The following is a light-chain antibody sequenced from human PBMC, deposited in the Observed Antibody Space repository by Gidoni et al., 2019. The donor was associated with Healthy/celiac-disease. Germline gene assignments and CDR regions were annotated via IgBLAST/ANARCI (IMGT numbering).Light chain of an antibody. Sequence: EIVLTQSPATLSVSPGERATLSCRASQSASSYLAWYQQKPGQAPRLLIYDASNRATGIPARFRGSVFGTDCTLTISSLEPEDFAVYYCQQRSNWTFGQGTQVEI. J-gene: IGKJ1*01. CDR3: QQRSNWT. CDR2: DAS. CDR1: QSASSY. V-gene: IGKV3-11*01.